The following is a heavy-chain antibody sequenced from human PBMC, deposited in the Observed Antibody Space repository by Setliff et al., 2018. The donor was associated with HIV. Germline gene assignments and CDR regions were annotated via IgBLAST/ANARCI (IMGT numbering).Heavy chain of an antibody. V-gene: IGHV1-69*13. J-gene: IGHJ4*02. Sequence: GASVKVSCKASGDTLSIHPISWVRQAPGRGLDWMGGIIPAFGTANYAQKFQGRVTITADESTSTAYMELSSLRSEDTAVYYCASLSSALTFQYFDYWGQGTLVTVS. CDR3: ASLSSALTFQYFDY. D-gene: IGHD3-22*01. CDR2: IIPAFGTA. CDR1: GDTLSIHP.